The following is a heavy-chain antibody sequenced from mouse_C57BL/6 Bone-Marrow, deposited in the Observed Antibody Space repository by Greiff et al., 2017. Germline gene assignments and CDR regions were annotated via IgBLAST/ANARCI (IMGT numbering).Heavy chain of an antibody. D-gene: IGHD1-1*01. J-gene: IGHJ2*01. V-gene: IGHV10-1*01. CDR3: VRQNYYGSSEYYFDY. CDR2: IRSKSNNYAT. Sequence: EVHLVESGGGLVQPKGSLKLSCAASGFSFNTYAMNWVRQAPGKGLEWVARIRSKSNNYATYYADSVKDRFTISRDDSESMLYLQMNNLKTEDTAMYYCVRQNYYGSSEYYFDYWGQGTTLTVSS. CDR1: GFSFNTYA.